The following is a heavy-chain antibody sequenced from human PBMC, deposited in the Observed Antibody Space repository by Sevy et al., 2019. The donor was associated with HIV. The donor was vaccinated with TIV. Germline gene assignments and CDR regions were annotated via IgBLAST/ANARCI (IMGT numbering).Heavy chain of an antibody. Sequence: SETLSLTCTVSGGSISSYYWSWIRQPPGKGLEWIGYIYYSGSTNYNPSLKSRVTISVDTSKNQFSLKLSSVTAADTAVYYCARDSASRGDDAFDIWGQWTMVTVSS. CDR2: IYYSGST. V-gene: IGHV4-59*01. D-gene: IGHD1-26*01. CDR3: ARDSASRGDDAFDI. CDR1: GGSISSYY. J-gene: IGHJ3*02.